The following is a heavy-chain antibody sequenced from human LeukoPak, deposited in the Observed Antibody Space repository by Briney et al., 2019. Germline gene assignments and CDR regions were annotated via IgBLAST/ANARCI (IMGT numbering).Heavy chain of an antibody. Sequence: GASVKVSCKASGGTVTTYTLTWVRQAPGQGLEWMGGIIPIFGTANYAQKFQGRVTITADESTSTAYMELSSLRSEDTAVYYCARDDDFWSGTLRYWGQGTLVTVSS. V-gene: IGHV1-69*13. D-gene: IGHD3-3*01. CDR3: ARDDDFWSGTLRY. J-gene: IGHJ4*02. CDR1: GGTVTTYT. CDR2: IIPIFGTA.